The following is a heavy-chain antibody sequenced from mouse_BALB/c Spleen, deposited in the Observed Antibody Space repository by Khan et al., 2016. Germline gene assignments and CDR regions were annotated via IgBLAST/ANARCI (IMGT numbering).Heavy chain of an antibody. Sequence: EVQLQESGPGLVKPSQSLSLTCTVTGYSITSDYAWNWIRQFPGNKLEWMGYISYSGSTSYNPSLKSRISITRDTSKNKFFLQLNSVTTEDTAAYYCARGVQLRLRAMDYLGQGTSGTVSS. J-gene: IGHJ4*01. CDR1: GYSITSDYA. V-gene: IGHV3-2*02. D-gene: IGHD3-2*02. CDR3: ARGVQLRLRAMDY. CDR2: ISYSGST.